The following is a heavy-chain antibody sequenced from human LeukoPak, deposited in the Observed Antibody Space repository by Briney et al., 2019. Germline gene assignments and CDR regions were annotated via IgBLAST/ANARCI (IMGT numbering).Heavy chain of an antibody. Sequence: SETLSLTCNVSADFSSSYYWTWIRQTAGKGLEWIGRIYTSGSTNYNPSLESGVFMSADTSKNQFSLKLNSVTAADTGVYYCARRVKGSDYYYYMDVWGKGTTVTISS. J-gene: IGHJ6*03. V-gene: IGHV4-4*07. CDR2: IYTSGST. CDR3: ARRVKGSDYYYYMDV. D-gene: IGHD2-21*01. CDR1: ADFSSSYY.